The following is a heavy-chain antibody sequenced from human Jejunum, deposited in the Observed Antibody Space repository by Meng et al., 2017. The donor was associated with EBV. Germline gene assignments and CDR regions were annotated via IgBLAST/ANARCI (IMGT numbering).Heavy chain of an antibody. D-gene: IGHD5-12*01. V-gene: IGHV4-61*01. CDR2: IYYSGST. CDR1: GGSVNSGNVY. CDR3: AGLRYSGYDRAFDY. J-gene: IGHJ4*02. Sequence: PLQESGPGTVTPSETRPLPCTVSGGSVNSGNVYWSWIRQSPGKGLEWIGYIYYSGSTNYIPSLKSRVTISLDTSKNQFSLKLSSVTAADTAVYYCAGLRYSGYDRAFDYWGQGALVTVSS.